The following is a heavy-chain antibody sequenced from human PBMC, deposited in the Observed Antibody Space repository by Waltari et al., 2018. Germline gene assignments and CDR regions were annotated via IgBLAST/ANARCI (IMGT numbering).Heavy chain of an antibody. CDR2: ISSNGGRT. CDR1: GFTFSSYA. CDR3: ARVRAYYYGSGYYFDY. V-gene: IGHV3-64*01. J-gene: IGHJ4*02. D-gene: IGHD3-10*01. Sequence: EVQLVESGGGLVQPGGSLRLSCAASGFTFSSYAMHWVRQAPGKGLEYVSAISSNGGRTYYANSVKGIFTISRENSKNTLYLQMGSLRAEDMAVYYCARVRAYYYGSGYYFDYWGQGTLVTVSS.